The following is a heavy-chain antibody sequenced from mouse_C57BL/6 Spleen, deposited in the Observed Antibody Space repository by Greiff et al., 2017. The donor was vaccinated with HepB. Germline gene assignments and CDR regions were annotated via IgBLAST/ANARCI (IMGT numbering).Heavy chain of an antibody. CDR2: INYDGSST. J-gene: IGHJ4*01. D-gene: IGHD2-3*01. CDR1: GFTFSDYY. V-gene: IGHV5-16*01. Sequence: EVKLVESEGGLVQPGSSMKLSCTASGFTFSDYYMAWVRQVPEKGLEWVANINYDGSSTYYLDSLKSRFFISRDNAKNILYLQMSSLKSEDTATYYCARVYDYDAMDYWGQGTSVTVSS. CDR3: ARVYDYDAMDY.